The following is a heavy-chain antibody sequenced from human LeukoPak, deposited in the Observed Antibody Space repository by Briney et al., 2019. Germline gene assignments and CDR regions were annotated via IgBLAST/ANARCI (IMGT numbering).Heavy chain of an antibody. Sequence: GGSLRLSCAASGFTFSSYEMNWVRQAPGKGLEWVSYISSSGSTIYYADSVKGRFTISRDNAKNSLYLQMNSLRAEDTAVYYCAREKTLVATNPPREKKKNYYMDVWGKGTTVTVSS. CDR3: AREKTLVATNPPREKKKNYYMDV. D-gene: IGHD5-12*01. CDR1: GFTFSSYE. CDR2: ISSSGSTI. V-gene: IGHV3-48*03. J-gene: IGHJ6*03.